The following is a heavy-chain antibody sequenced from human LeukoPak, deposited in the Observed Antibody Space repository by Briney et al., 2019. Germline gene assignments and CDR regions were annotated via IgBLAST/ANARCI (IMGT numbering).Heavy chain of an antibody. V-gene: IGHV3-21*01. D-gene: IGHD2-21*02. CDR2: ISSTSSYI. CDR3: ARVRCGGDCYSTPSYYYGLDV. J-gene: IGHJ6*02. Sequence: GGSLRLSCAASGFTFSSYSMNWVRQAPGKGLEWVSSISSTSSYIYYADSVKGRFTISRDNAKNSLFLQMNNLRAGDTAVYYCARVRCGGDCYSTPSYYYGLDVWGQGTTVTVSS. CDR1: GFTFSSYS.